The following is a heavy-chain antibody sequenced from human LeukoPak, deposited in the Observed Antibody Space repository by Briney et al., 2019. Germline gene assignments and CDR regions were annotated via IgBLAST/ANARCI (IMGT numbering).Heavy chain of an antibody. V-gene: IGHV3-23*01. CDR2: ISVSGGST. D-gene: IGHD2-15*01. CDR3: AKEVGYYYYYMDV. Sequence: GGTLRLSCAASGFTFSNYGMSWVRQAPGKGLEWVSAISVSGGSTYYADSVKGRFTISRDNSKNTLFLQMNYLRAEDTAVYYCAKEVGYYYYYMDVWGKGTTVTISS. J-gene: IGHJ6*03. CDR1: GFTFSNYG.